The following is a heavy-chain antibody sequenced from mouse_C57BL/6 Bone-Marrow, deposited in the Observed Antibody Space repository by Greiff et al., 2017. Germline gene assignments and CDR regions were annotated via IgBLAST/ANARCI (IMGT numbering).Heavy chain of an antibody. CDR3: AGYYGHLAWFAY. CDR2: IYPGSGST. D-gene: IGHD2-1*01. Sequence: VQLQQPGAELVKPGASVKMSCKASGYTFTSYWITWVKQRPGQGLEWIGDIYPGSGSTNYNEKFKSKATLTVDTSSSTAYMQLSSLTSEDSAVYYCAGYYGHLAWFAYWGQGTLVTVSA. CDR1: GYTFTSYW. V-gene: IGHV1-55*01. J-gene: IGHJ3*01.